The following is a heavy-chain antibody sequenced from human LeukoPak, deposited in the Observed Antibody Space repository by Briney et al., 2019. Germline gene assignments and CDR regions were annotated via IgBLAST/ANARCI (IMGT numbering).Heavy chain of an antibody. J-gene: IGHJ2*01. V-gene: IGHV5-51*01. D-gene: IGHD4-23*01. CDR2: IYPGDSDT. CDR3: ARHNYGGNSLYWYFDL. Sequence: GASLKISCEGSGSIFTNYWIGGGRQLPGKGLEGRGIIYPGDSDTKYSTSFEGQVTISAENASTTSNLEWSSLKASDTAMYYCARHNYGGNSLYWYFDLWGRGTLVTVSS. CDR1: GSIFTNYW.